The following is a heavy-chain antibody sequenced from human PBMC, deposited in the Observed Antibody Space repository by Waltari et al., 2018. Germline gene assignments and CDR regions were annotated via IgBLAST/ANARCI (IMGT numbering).Heavy chain of an antibody. V-gene: IGHV3-74*01. J-gene: IGHJ5*02. CDR3: ARLGCSGGSCSP. D-gene: IGHD2-15*01. CDR2: INSDGSST. CDR1: GFSLSSYW. Sequence: EVQVVESGGGVVQPGGSLRLSCAASGFSLSSYWVHWVRQAPGKGLVWVSRINSDGSSTSYADFVKGRFTISRDNAKNMGYLQMSSLRVDDTAVYYCARLGCSGGSCSPWGQGTLVSVSS.